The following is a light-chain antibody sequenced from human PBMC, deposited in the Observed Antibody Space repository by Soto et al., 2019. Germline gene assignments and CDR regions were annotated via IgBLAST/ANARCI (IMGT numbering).Light chain of an antibody. Sequence: QSALTQPPSGTGAPGQRVTISCTGNNSNIGAGSGVNWYQQFPDKAPKLLIYANTHRPSGVPDRFSGSTSATSASLAITGLQTQDEADYYCHSFDSSLTGLIFGGGTKLTVL. V-gene: IGLV1-40*01. J-gene: IGLJ2*01. CDR1: NSNIGAGSG. CDR3: HSFDSSLTGLI. CDR2: ANT.